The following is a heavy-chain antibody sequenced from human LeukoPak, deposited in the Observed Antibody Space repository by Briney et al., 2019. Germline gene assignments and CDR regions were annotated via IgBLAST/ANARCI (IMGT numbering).Heavy chain of an antibody. J-gene: IGHJ4*02. D-gene: IGHD6-19*01. CDR2: IYYSGST. Sequence: PSETLSLTCTVSGGSISSYYWSWIRQPPGKGLEWIGYIYYSGSTNYNPSLKSRVTISVDTSKNQFSLKLSSVTAADTAVYYCASYHSSGWYYFDYWGQGTLVTVSS. CDR3: ASYHSSGWYYFDY. V-gene: IGHV4-59*12. CDR1: GGSISSYY.